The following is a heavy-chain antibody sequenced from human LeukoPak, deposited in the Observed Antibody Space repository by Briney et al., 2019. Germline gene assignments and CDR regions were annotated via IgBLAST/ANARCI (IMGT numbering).Heavy chain of an antibody. Sequence: GGSLRLSCAASGFTFSFYSMTWVRQAPGKGLEWVSSISSSSSYIYYADSVKGRFTISRDNAKNSLYLQMNSLRAEDTAVYYCARGGDGSGSPLYYYYYYGMDVWGQGTTVTVSS. D-gene: IGHD3-10*01. CDR3: ARGGDGSGSPLYYYYYYGMDV. CDR1: GFTFSFYS. V-gene: IGHV3-21*01. J-gene: IGHJ6*02. CDR2: ISSSSSYI.